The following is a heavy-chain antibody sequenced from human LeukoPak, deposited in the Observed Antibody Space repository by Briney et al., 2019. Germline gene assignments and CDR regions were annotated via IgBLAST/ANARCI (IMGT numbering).Heavy chain of an antibody. Sequence: SVKVSCKASGGTFSSYAISWVRQAPGQGLEWMGRIIPIFGTANYAQKFQGRVTITTDESTSTAYMELSSLRSEDTAVYYCARVGSVGATDYFDYWGQGTLVTVPS. D-gene: IGHD1-26*01. CDR3: ARVGSVGATDYFDY. CDR1: GGTFSSYA. V-gene: IGHV1-69*05. CDR2: IIPIFGTA. J-gene: IGHJ4*02.